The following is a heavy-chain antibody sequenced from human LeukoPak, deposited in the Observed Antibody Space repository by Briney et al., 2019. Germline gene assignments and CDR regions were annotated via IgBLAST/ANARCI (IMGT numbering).Heavy chain of an antibody. J-gene: IGHJ4*02. V-gene: IGHV3-33*01. D-gene: IGHD6-13*01. CDR2: IWYDGSRK. Sequence: QPGRSLILSCATSGFTFSHYGIHWVRQAPGKGLEWVAVIWYDGSRKEYADSVQGRFTISRDSSKSTVDLQLNSLRVEDTAVYYCAREDSSNWYMGHWGQGTLVTVSS. CDR1: GFTFSHYG. CDR3: AREDSSNWYMGH.